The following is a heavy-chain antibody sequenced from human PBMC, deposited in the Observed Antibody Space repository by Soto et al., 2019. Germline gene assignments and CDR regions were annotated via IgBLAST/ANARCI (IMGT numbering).Heavy chain of an antibody. J-gene: IGHJ4*02. D-gene: IGHD2-21*02. V-gene: IGHV3-74*01. CDR2: INSDGSST. Sequence: GGSLRLSCAASGFTFSTYWMHWVRQVPGQGLVWVSRINSDGSSTNYADSVKGRFTIFRDNAKDTLYLQMNSLRAEDTAVYYCARGFLAFCGGDCSFFDYWGQGT. CDR3: ARGFLAFCGGDCSFFDY. CDR1: GFTFSTYW.